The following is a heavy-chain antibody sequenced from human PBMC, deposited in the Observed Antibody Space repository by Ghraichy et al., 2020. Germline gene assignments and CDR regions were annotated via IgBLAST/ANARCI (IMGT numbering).Heavy chain of an antibody. J-gene: IGHJ6*02. V-gene: IGHV4-34*01. Sequence: SETLSLTCAVYGGSFSGYYWSWIRQPPGKGLEWIGEINHSGSTNYNPSLKSRVTISVDTSKNQFSLKLSSVTAADTAVYYCARGASKYSSSSGEGYYYYGMDVWGQGTTVTVSS. D-gene: IGHD6-6*01. CDR1: GGSFSGYY. CDR2: INHSGST. CDR3: ARGASKYSSSSGEGYYYYGMDV.